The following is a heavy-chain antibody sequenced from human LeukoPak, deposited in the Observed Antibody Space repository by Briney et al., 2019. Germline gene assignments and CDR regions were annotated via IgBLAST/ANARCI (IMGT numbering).Heavy chain of an antibody. CDR1: GGSFSGHY. CDR3: ARGRGAWGAAALLHYGMDV. Sequence: PSETLSLTCAVYGGSFSGHYWSWIRQPPGKGLEWIGEINHSGSTNYNPSLKSRVTISVDTSKNQFSLKLSSVTAADTAVYYCARGRGAWGAAALLHYGMDVWGKGTTVTVSS. J-gene: IGHJ6*04. V-gene: IGHV4-34*01. CDR2: INHSGST. D-gene: IGHD6-13*01.